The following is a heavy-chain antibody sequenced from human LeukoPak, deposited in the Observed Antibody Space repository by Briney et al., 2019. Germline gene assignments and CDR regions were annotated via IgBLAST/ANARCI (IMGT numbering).Heavy chain of an antibody. CDR2: INHSGST. J-gene: IGHJ5*02. D-gene: IGHD2-2*02. CDR1: GGSFSGYY. CDR3: ARGAIGYCSSTSCYTSNRNHKYNWFDP. Sequence: PSETLSLTCAVYGGSFSGYYWSWIRQPPGKGLEWIGEINHSGSTNYNPSLKSRVTISVDTSKHQFSLKLSSVPAADTAVYYCARGAIGYCSSTSCYTSNRNHKYNWFDPWGQGTLVTVSS. V-gene: IGHV4-34*01.